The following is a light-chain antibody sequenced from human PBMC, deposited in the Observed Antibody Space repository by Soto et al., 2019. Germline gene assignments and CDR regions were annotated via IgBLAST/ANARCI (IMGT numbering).Light chain of an antibody. CDR3: QNYHSVPHT. J-gene: IGKJ3*01. CDR2: AAS. Sequence: DIQMTQSPSSLSASVGDRVTITCRASQGISKSLAWYQQMPGKVPKLLIYAASTLQSGVSSRFSGSGSGTDFTLTVSGLQPEGVATYYCQNYHSVPHTFGPGTKVDIK. V-gene: IGKV1-27*01. CDR1: QGISKS.